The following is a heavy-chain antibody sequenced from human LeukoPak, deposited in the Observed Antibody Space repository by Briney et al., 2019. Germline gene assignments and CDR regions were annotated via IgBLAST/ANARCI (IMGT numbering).Heavy chain of an antibody. CDR2: INPNSGGT. CDR3: ARRGATAEYYYYYIDV. CDR1: GYTFTGYY. Sequence: GESLKISCKASGYTFTGYYMHWVRQAPGQGLEWMGWINPNSGGTNYAQKFQGRVTMTRDTSISTAYMELSRLRSDDTAVYYCARRGATAEYYYYYIDVWGKGTTVAISS. D-gene: IGHD1-26*01. J-gene: IGHJ6*03. V-gene: IGHV1-2*02.